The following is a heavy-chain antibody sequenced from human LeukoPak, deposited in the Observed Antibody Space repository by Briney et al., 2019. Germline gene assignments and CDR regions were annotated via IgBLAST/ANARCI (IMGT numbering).Heavy chain of an antibody. CDR3: TNYNGRFDY. D-gene: IGHD1-26*01. CDR1: GGSISSYY. V-gene: IGHV4-4*07. J-gene: IGHJ4*02. Sequence: SETLSLTCTVSGGSISSYYWSWIRQPAGKGLEWIGRIYTSGSTNYNPSLKSQVAMSIDTSKNQFSLRLSSVTAADAAVYYCTNYNGRFDYWGQGTLVTVSS. CDR2: IYTSGST.